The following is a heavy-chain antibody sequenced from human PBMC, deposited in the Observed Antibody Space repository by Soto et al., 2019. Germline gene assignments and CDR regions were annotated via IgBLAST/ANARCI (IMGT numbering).Heavy chain of an antibody. CDR2: ISAYNGNT. CDR1: GYTFTSYG. J-gene: IGHJ6*03. Sequence: ASVKVSCKASGYTFTSYGISWVRQAPGQGLEWMGWISAYNGNTNYAQKLQGRVTMTTDTSTSTAYTELRSLRSDDTAVYYCARKYCSSTSCYRLGYYYYYMEVWGKGTTVTVSS. CDR3: ARKYCSSTSCYRLGYYYYYMEV. D-gene: IGHD2-2*02. V-gene: IGHV1-18*01.